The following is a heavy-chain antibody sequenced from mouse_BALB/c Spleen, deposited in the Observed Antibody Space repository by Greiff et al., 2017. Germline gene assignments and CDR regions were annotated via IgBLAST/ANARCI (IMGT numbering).Heavy chain of an antibody. J-gene: IGHJ4*01. CDR1: GYTFTSYW. D-gene: IGHD2-14*01. Sequence: VQLQQSGAELAKPGASVKMSCKASGYTFTSYWMHWVKQRPGQGLEWIGYINPSTGYTEYNQKFKDKATLTADKSSSTAYMQLSSLTSEDSAVYYCARISHRGAMDYWGQGTSVTVSS. V-gene: IGHV1-7*01. CDR2: INPSTGYT. CDR3: ARISHRGAMDY.